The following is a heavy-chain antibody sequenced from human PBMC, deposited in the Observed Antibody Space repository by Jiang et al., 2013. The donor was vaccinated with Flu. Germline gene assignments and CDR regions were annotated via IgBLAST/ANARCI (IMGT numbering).Heavy chain of an antibody. CDR2: ISSSGSTI. CDR3: ARDQPGVAFDI. Sequence: QLLESGGGLVQPGGSLRLSCAASGFTFSSYEMNWVRQAPGKGLEWVSYISSSGSTIYYADSVKGRFTISRDNAKNSLYLQMNSLRAEDTAVYYCARDQPGVAFDIWGQGTMVTVSS. D-gene: IGHD1-14*01. CDR1: GFTFSSYE. J-gene: IGHJ3*02. V-gene: IGHV3-48*03.